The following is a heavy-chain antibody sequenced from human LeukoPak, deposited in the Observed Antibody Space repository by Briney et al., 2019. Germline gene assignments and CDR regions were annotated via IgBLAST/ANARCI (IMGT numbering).Heavy chain of an antibody. CDR2: INSDGSST. CDR3: AKAPVTSCRGAFCYPFDY. V-gene: IGHV3-74*01. J-gene: IGHJ4*02. CDR1: GFTFSSYW. Sequence: GGSLRLSCAASGFTFSSYWMHWVRQAPGKGLVWVSRINSDGSSTSYADSVKGRFTISRDNAKNTLYLQMNSLRAEDTAVYYCAKAPVTSCRGAFCYPFDYWGQGTLVTVSS. D-gene: IGHD2-15*01.